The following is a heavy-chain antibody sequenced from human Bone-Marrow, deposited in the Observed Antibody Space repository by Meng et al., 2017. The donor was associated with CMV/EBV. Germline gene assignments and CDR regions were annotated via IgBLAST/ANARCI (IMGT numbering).Heavy chain of an antibody. CDR1: GFTFSSYG. CDR3: ARDSVVVVPAGYYFDY. CDR2: IRYDGSNK. V-gene: IGHV3-30*02. D-gene: IGHD2-2*01. J-gene: IGHJ4*02. Sequence: GEFLKISCAASGFTFSSYGMHWVRQAPGKGLEWVAFIRYDGSNKYYADSVKGRFTISRDNSKNTLYLQMNSLRAEDTAVYYCARDSVVVVPAGYYFDYWGQGTLVTVSS.